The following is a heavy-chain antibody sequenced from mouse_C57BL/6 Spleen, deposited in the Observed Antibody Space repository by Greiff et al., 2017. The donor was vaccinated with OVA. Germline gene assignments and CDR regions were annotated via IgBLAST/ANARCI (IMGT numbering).Heavy chain of an antibody. Sequence: EVQLQESGPGLVKPSQSLSLTCSVTGYSITSGYYWNWIRQFPGNKLEWMGYISYDGSNNYNPSLKNRISITRDTSKNQFFLKLNSVTTEDTATYYCAREEKLGPLFDYWGKGTTLTVSS. J-gene: IGHJ2*01. CDR3: AREEKLGPLFDY. CDR1: GYSITSGYY. D-gene: IGHD4-1*01. CDR2: ISYDGSN. V-gene: IGHV3-6*01.